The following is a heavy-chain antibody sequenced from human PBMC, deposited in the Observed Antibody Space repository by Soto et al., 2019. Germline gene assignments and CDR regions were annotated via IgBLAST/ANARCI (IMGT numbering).Heavy chain of an antibody. CDR1: GFTLSSYW. CDR3: LRGALWTSSYVQDDL. J-gene: IGHJ5*02. CDR2: INSDGTNT. V-gene: IGHV3-74*01. Sequence: EVQLVESGGGLVQPGGSLRLSCAASGFTLSSYWMHWVRQAPGKGLVWVSRINSDGTNTNYADSVKGRFTISRDNAKNTLYLQMNILRAEDTAMYYCLRGALWTSSYVQDDLWGQGALVAVSS. D-gene: IGHD3-3*01.